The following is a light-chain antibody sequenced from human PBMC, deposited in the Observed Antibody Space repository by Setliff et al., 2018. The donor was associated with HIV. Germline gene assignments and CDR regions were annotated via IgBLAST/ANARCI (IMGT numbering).Light chain of an antibody. Sequence: NFMLTQPHYVSESPGKTVTISCTRSSGSIDAKYVQWYQQRPGGSPTTLIYEDNQRPSGVPDRFSGSIDKSSNSASLSISGLKTEDEADYYRHSYDSRTEVFGSGTKVTVL. V-gene: IGLV6-57*01. CDR2: EDN. CDR3: HSYDSRTEV. CDR1: SGSIDAKY. J-gene: IGLJ1*01.